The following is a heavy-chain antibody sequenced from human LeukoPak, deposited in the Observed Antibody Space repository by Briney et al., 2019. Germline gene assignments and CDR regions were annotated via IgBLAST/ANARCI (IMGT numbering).Heavy chain of an antibody. CDR3: AKVVELATLTGDSYTYSYHMDV. J-gene: IGHJ6*03. Sequence: GESLKISCKGSGYSFSTYWIGWVRQMPGKGLEWMGFIYPGDSDTRYSPSFQGQVTISADKSITTAYLQWSSLKASDTAMYYCAKVVELATLTGDSYTYSYHMDVWGKGTVVTVSS. D-gene: IGHD5-24*01. CDR1: GYSFSTYW. CDR2: IYPGDSDT. V-gene: IGHV5-51*01.